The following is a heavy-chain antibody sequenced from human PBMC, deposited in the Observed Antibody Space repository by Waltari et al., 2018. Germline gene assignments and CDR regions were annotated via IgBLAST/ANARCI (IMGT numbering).Heavy chain of an antibody. CDR3: VREASGFDP. J-gene: IGHJ5*02. CDR2: VSRSSDMI. D-gene: IGHD3-10*01. CDR1: GYTLSNFH. Sequence: EVQLVQSGGGVVRPGGSLRRSCAASGYTLSNFHMNWGRQAPGKGLEWGRHVSRSSDMILNAASVMGRFTISRDNVKNVLYLQMDSLRVDDTAVYYCVREASGFDPGGQGTLVTVSS. V-gene: IGHV3-48*01.